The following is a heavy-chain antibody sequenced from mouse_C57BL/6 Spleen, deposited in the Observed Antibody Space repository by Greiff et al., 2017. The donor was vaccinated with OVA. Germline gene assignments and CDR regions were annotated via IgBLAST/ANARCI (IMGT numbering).Heavy chain of an antibody. J-gene: IGHJ2*01. CDR3: ARVKLTFDY. CDR2: ISDGGSYT. D-gene: IGHD1-1*01. CDR1: GFTFSSYA. Sequence: EVHVVESGGGLVKPGGSLKLSCAASGFTFSSYAMSWVRQTPEKRLEWVATISDGGSYTYYPDNVKGRFTISRDNAKNNLYLQMSHLKSEDTAMYYCARVKLTFDYWGQGTTLTVSS. V-gene: IGHV5-4*01.